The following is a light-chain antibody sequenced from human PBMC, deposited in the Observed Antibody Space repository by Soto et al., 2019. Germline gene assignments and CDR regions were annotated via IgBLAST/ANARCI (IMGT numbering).Light chain of an antibody. CDR2: DAS. J-gene: IGKJ4*01. Sequence: ESVEVRSRGILKLTPGERATLSCRASQSVSIYLAWYQQKPGQAPRLLIYDASSRATGIPDRFSGGGSGTDFTLTISRLEPEDLAVYYCQQLSSYPLTFGGGTKVDI. CDR3: QQLSSYPLT. V-gene: IGKV3-20*01. CDR1: QSVSIY.